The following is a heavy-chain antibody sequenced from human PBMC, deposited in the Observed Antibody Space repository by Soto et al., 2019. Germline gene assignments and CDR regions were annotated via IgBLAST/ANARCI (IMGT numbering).Heavy chain of an antibody. CDR2: IDAGNGNT. Sequence: GASVKVSCKASGYTFTSYAMHWVRQAPGQRLEWMGWIDAGNGNTKYSQKFQGRVTITRDTSASTAYMELSSLRSEDTAVYYCAKSATVPAAIAYWGQGTLVTVSS. V-gene: IGHV1-3*01. CDR1: GYTFTSYA. J-gene: IGHJ4*02. D-gene: IGHD2-2*02. CDR3: AKSATVPAAIAY.